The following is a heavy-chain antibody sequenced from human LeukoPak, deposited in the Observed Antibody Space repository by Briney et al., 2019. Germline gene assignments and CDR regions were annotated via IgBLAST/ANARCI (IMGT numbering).Heavy chain of an antibody. CDR3: AKAGYYYDSSGYWYFDY. D-gene: IGHD3-22*01. Sequence: AGGSLRLSCAASGFTFSSYAMSWVRQAPGKGLEWVSAISGSGGSTYYADSVKGRFTISRDNSKNTLYLQMNSLRAEDTAVYYCAKAGYYYDSSGYWYFDYWGQGTLVTVSS. J-gene: IGHJ4*02. V-gene: IGHV3-23*01. CDR1: GFTFSSYA. CDR2: ISGSGGST.